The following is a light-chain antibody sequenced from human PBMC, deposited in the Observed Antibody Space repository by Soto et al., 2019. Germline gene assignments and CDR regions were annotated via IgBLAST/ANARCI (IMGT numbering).Light chain of an antibody. Sequence: EIVLTQSPATLSLSPGERATLSCRASQSVGNFLAWYQHKPGQVPRLLISDASNRATGIPARFSGSGSGTDFTLTISSLEPEDFAVYYCQQRTNWLFSFGPGTKVDIK. CDR3: QQRTNWLFS. V-gene: IGKV3-11*01. CDR1: QSVGNF. J-gene: IGKJ3*01. CDR2: DAS.